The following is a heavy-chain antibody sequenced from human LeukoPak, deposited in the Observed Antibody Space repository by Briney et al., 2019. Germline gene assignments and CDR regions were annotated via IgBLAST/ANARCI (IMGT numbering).Heavy chain of an antibody. Sequence: SVKVSCKASGGTFSSYAISWVRQAPGQGLEWMGRIIPIFGTANYAQKFQGRVTITTDESTSTAYMELGSLRSEDTAVYYCARGYGGVNYYDSSGYYFDYWGQGTLVTVSS. CDR2: IIPIFGTA. CDR3: ARGYGGVNYYDSSGYYFDY. CDR1: GGTFSSYA. D-gene: IGHD3-22*01. J-gene: IGHJ4*02. V-gene: IGHV1-69*05.